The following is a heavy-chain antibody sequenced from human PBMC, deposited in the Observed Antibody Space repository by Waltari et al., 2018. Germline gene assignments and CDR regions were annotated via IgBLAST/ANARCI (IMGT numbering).Heavy chain of an antibody. CDR3: ARGDPGTLDY. J-gene: IGHJ4*02. V-gene: IGHV4-34*01. Sequence: QVQLQQWGAGLLKPSETLSLTCAVYGGSFSGYYWSWIRQPPGKGLEWIGESNHVGSTNDNPSLKSRVTISVDTSKNQFSLKLSSVTAADTAVYYCARGDPGTLDYWGQGTLVTVSS. CDR1: GGSFSGYY. D-gene: IGHD1-1*01. CDR2: SNHVGST.